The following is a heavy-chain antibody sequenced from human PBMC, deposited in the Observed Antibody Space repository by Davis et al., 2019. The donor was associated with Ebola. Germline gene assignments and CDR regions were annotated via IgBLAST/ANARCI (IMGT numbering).Heavy chain of an antibody. CDR3: AKDWGDWTNYLYYYMDV. V-gene: IGHV3-23*01. D-gene: IGHD2-8*01. CDR2: ISGSGGAT. CDR1: GFTFSRYA. Sequence: GESLKISCAASGFTFSRYAMNWVRQAPGKGLEWVSGISGSGGATHYADSVKGRFTISRDNSKNTLYLQMNSLRAEDTALYYCAKDWGDWTNYLYYYMDVWGRGTTVTVS. J-gene: IGHJ6*03.